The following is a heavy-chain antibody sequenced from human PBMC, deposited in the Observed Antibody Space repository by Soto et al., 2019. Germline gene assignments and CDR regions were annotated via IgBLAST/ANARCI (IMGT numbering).Heavy chain of an antibody. V-gene: IGHV3-48*02. Sequence: EVQLVESGGGLVQPGGSLRLSCAASGFTFSSYSMNWVRQAPGKGLEWVSYISSSSSTIYYADSVKGRFTISRDNAKNSLYLQMNSLRDEDTAVYYCARDSGQWLREWYFDLWGRGTLVTVSS. CDR3: ARDSGQWLREWYFDL. CDR1: GFTFSSYS. CDR2: ISSSSSTI. D-gene: IGHD6-19*01. J-gene: IGHJ2*01.